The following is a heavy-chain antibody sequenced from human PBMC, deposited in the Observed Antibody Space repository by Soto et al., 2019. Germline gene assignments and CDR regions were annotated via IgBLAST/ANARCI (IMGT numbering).Heavy chain of an antibody. CDR3: ASDMDVVVVAANLDY. CDR2: ISYDGSNK. V-gene: IGHV3-30-3*01. D-gene: IGHD2-15*01. Sequence: VQLVESGGGVVQPGRSLRLSCAASGFTFSSYAMHWVRQAPGKGLEWVAVISYDGSNKYYAGSVKGRFTISRDNSKNTLYLQMNSVKAEDTAVYYCASDMDVVVVAANLDYWGQGTLVTVSS. CDR1: GFTFSSYA. J-gene: IGHJ4*02.